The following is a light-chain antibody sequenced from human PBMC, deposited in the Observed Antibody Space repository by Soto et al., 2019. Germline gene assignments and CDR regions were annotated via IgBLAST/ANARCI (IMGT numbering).Light chain of an antibody. CDR2: EVN. V-gene: IGLV2-8*01. J-gene: IGLJ3*02. CDR3: TSYGGRDNLM. CDR1: SSDIGAYNY. Sequence: QSVLTQPPSASGSPGQSVTISCTGTSSDIGAYNYVSWFQQHPGEAPKLIISEVNKRPSGVPDRFSGSKSGNTASLTVSGLHAEDEADYYCTSYGGRDNLMFGGGTKVTVL.